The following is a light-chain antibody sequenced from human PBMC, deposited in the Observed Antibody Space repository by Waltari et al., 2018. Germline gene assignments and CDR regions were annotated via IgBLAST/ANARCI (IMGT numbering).Light chain of an antibody. J-gene: IGKJ1*01. CDR3: QKHDRLPAT. CDR1: QSIGRY. Sequence: IVLTQSPATLALSPGERATLSCRASQSIGRYLVWYQQKPGQAPRLLIYGASTRASGIPDRFSGSGSGTDFSLTISRLEPEDFAVYHCQKHDRLPATFGQGTKVEIK. CDR2: GAS. V-gene: IGKV3-20*01.